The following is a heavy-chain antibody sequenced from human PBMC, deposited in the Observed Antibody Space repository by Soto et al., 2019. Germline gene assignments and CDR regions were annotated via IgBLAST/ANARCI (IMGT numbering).Heavy chain of an antibody. D-gene: IGHD4-17*01. J-gene: IGHJ3*02. CDR2: ISSSGSTI. Sequence: QVQLVESGGGLVQPGGSLRLSCEASGFTFSDYYMSWIRQAPGKGLEWVSYISSSGSTINYADSVKGRFTISRDNAKNSLYLQMNSLRAEDTAVYYCARVLAGSLTTASFDIWGQGTMVTVSS. V-gene: IGHV3-11*01. CDR1: GFTFSDYY. CDR3: ARVLAGSLTTASFDI.